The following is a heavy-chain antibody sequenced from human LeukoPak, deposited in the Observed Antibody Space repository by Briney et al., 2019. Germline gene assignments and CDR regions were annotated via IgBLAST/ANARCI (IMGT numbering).Heavy chain of an antibody. J-gene: IGHJ4*02. CDR2: IYYSGST. V-gene: IGHV4-39*01. CDR3: ARWCIAVAGTAADY. Sequence: PSETLSLTCTVSGGSISSSSYYWGWIRQPPGKGLEWVGSIYYSGSTYYNPSLKSRVTIAVDTSKNQLSLKLSSVTAADTAVYYCARWCIAVAGTAADYWGQGTLVTISS. CDR1: GGSISSSSYY. D-gene: IGHD6-19*01.